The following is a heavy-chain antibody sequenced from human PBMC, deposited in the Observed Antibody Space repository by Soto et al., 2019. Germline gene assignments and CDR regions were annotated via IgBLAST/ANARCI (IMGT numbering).Heavy chain of an antibody. CDR1: GDSINNRSYY. D-gene: IGHD2-21*02. CDR2: IYYSGST. Sequence: PSETLSLTCTVTGDSINNRSYYWGWIRQPPGKGLEWIGSIYYSGSTYNNPPLKSRVSMSVDTSKNQFSLKLRSVTAADTALYYRARQRTSVVTQAYFDSWGQGSRVTVAS. CDR3: ARQRTSVVTQAYFDS. V-gene: IGHV4-39*01. J-gene: IGHJ4*02.